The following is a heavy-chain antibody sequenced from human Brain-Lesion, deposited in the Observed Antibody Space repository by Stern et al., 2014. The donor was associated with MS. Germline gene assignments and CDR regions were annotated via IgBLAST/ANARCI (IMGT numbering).Heavy chain of an antibody. CDR3: ARVYNTIYGIVTQRGSGMDV. J-gene: IGHJ6*02. D-gene: IGHD3-3*01. CDR2: IKADGTEK. CDR1: GFTFGHYW. V-gene: IGHV3-7*01. Sequence: EVQLVESGAGLVQPGGSLTISCTDAGFTFGHYWMTWVRQAPGQGLEWVANIKADGTEKTYADPVQGRFTISRDNARNSFSLQMNSLRVEDTALYYCARVYNTIYGIVTQRGSGMDVWGQGTTVIVSS.